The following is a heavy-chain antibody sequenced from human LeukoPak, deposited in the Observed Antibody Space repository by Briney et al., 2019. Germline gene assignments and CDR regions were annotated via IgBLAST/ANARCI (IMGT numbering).Heavy chain of an antibody. J-gene: IGHJ4*02. D-gene: IGHD1-1*01. V-gene: IGHV4-34*01. CDR1: GGPFSGYY. CDR3: ARPRYRTGTPLDY. CDR2: INHSGST. Sequence: SETLSLTCAVYGGPFSGYYWSWIRQPPAKGLEWIGEINHSGSTNYNPSLKSRVTISVDTSKNQFSLKLSSVTAADTAVYYCARPRYRTGTPLDYWGQGTLVTVSS.